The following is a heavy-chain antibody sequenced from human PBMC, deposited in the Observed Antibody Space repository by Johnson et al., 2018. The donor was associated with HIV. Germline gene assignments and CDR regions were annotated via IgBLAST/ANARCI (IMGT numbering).Heavy chain of an antibody. CDR1: GFTFSSYA. D-gene: IGHD2-2*01. CDR3: ARGGSSTSLDAFDI. V-gene: IGHV3-30-3*01. J-gene: IGHJ3*02. CDR2: ISYDGSNK. Sequence: QVQLVESGGGLVQPGGSLRLSCAASGFTFSSYAMHWVRQAPGKGLEWVAVISYDGSNKYYADSVKGRFTISRDNSKNTLYLQMNRLRAEDTAVYYCARGGSSTSLDAFDIWGQGTMVTVSS.